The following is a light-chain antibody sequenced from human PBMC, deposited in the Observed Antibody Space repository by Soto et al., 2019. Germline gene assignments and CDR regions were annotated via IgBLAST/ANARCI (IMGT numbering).Light chain of an antibody. J-gene: IGKJ3*01. CDR3: QQRSSWPAT. CDR2: DSS. Sequence: EISLTQSPATLSLSPGERATLSCRASQSVQNFFAWYQQKPGQAPRLLIYDSSYRATGVPARFSASWSGTDFTLTISRIKPEDFAVYYCQQRSSWPATFVPGTKVHIK. V-gene: IGKV3-11*01. CDR1: QSVQNF.